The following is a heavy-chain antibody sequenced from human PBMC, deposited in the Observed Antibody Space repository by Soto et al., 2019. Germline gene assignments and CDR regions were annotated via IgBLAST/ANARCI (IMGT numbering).Heavy chain of an antibody. CDR2: IYYSGST. CDR3: ARVFSDSSSFFDP. Sequence: PSEILSHPCTLFGGSVSSTRCYRGRIRQHPGKGLEWIGRIYYSGSTYYNPSLKSRVTISVDTSKNQFSLKLSSVTAADTAVYYCARVFSDSSSFFDPWGQGTLVTVSS. V-gene: IGHV4-39*07. CDR1: GGSVSSTRCY. D-gene: IGHD6-13*01. J-gene: IGHJ5*02.